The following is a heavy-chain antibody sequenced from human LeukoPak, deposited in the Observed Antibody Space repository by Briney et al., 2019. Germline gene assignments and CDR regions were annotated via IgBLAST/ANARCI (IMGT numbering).Heavy chain of an antibody. V-gene: IGHV3-30*04. CDR1: GFTFSSYA. CDR2: ISYDGSNK. Sequence: GSLRLSCAASGFTFSSYAMHWVRQAPGKGLEWVAVISYDGSNKYYADSVKGRFTISRDNSKNTLYLQMNSLRAEDTAVYYCARDPGSRFNYGSGSYWFGPWGQGTLVTVSS. D-gene: IGHD3-10*01. J-gene: IGHJ5*02. CDR3: ARDPGSRFNYGSGSYWFGP.